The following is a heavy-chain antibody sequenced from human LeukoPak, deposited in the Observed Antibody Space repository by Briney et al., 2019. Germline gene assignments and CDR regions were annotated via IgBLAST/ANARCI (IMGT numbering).Heavy chain of an antibody. V-gene: IGHV4-30-2*01. D-gene: IGHD2-2*02. Sequence: PSETLSLTCTVSGGSISSDDYYWSWIRQPPGKGLEWIGYIYHSGSTYYNPSLKSRVTISVDRSKNQFSLKLTSVTAADTAAYYCASVPAAIDYYYYMDVWGKGTTVTVSS. CDR2: IYHSGST. CDR3: ASVPAAIDYYYYMDV. J-gene: IGHJ6*03. CDR1: GGSISSDDYY.